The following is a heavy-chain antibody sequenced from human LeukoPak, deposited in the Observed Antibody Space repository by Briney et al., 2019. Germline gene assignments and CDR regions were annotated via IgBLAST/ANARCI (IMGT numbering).Heavy chain of an antibody. Sequence: GGSLRLSCAGSFSSFNKAWMNWVRQAPGKGLEWVGRMKSTTEGGSTDYAAPVKGRFIISRDDSEKMAYLEMNRLKIEDTAVYYCSTHPTSGFWGQGTLVTVSS. CDR3: STHPTSGF. V-gene: IGHV3-15*07. CDR2: MKSTTEGGST. J-gene: IGHJ4*02. D-gene: IGHD2-15*01. CDR1: FSSFNKAW.